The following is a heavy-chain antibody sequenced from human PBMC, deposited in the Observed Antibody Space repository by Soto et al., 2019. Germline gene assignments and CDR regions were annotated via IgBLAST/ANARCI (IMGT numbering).Heavy chain of an antibody. CDR2: IYWDDDK. J-gene: IGHJ4*02. Sequence: GPTLVNPTHTLTLTCTFSGFSLTTTVVSVGWIRQPPGKALEWLALIYWDDDKRYRPSLRTRLTVTKDTSKNQVVLTMTNMDPVDTAKYYCARRPNSDSFDYWGQGTLVTVYS. V-gene: IGHV2-5*02. CDR3: ARRPNSDSFDY. D-gene: IGHD2-21*01. CDR1: GFSLTTTVVS.